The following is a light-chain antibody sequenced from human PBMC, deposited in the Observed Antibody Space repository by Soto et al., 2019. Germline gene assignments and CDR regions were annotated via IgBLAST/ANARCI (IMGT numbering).Light chain of an antibody. Sequence: DIQMTQSPSSVSASVGDRVTITCRASQDVSTWLAWYQQKPGKAPNLLIYATSTLQRGVPSRFSGSGSGTDFTLTISSLQPEDFATNYCQQANSFPRTFGQGTKVEI. CDR2: ATS. CDR3: QQANSFPRT. J-gene: IGKJ1*01. V-gene: IGKV1-12*01. CDR1: QDVSTW.